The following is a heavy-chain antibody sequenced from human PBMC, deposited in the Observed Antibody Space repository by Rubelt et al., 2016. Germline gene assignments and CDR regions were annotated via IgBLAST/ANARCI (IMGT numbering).Heavy chain of an antibody. V-gene: IGHV3-7*05. J-gene: IGHJ4*02. CDR3: ARDLPPFRRYNWNFPLDY. CDR2: IKQDGSEK. Sequence: EVQLVESGGGLVQPGGSLRLSCAASGFAFSSYWMSWVRQAPGQGLEWVANIKQDGSEKYYVDSVKGRFTMPRDNAKNSLYLQMNSRRAEDTAVYYCARDLPPFRRYNWNFPLDYWGQGTLVTVSS. D-gene: IGHD1-7*01. CDR1: GFAFSSYW.